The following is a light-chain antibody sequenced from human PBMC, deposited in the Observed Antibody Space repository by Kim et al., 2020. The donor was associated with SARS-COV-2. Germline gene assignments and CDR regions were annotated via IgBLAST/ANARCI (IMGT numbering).Light chain of an antibody. CDR1: QSVSRF. Sequence: SLSPGERATPSCRASQSVSRFLAWYQQKPGQAPRLLIYAASTRATGIPARFSGSGSGTDFTLTISSLEAEDFAVYYCQQRSSWPITFGQGTRLEI. J-gene: IGKJ5*01. V-gene: IGKV3-11*01. CDR3: QQRSSWPIT. CDR2: AAS.